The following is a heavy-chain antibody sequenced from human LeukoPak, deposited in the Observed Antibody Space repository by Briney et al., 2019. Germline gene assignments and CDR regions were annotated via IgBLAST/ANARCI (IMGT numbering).Heavy chain of an antibody. J-gene: IGHJ4*02. CDR3: ARYNGGNANFDY. CDR1: GGSFSGYY. D-gene: IGHD4-23*01. Sequence: PSETLSLTCAVYGGSFSGYYWSWIRQHPGKGLEWIGYIYYSGSTYYNPSLKSRVTISVDTSKNQLSLKLSSVTAADTAVYYCARYNGGNANFDYWGQGTLVTVSS. CDR2: IYYSGST. V-gene: IGHV4-31*11.